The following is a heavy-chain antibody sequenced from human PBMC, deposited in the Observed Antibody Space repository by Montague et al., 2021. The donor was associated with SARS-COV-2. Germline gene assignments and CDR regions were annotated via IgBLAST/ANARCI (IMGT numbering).Heavy chain of an antibody. D-gene: IGHD6-13*01. CDR3: GRGISSWWAAGY. Sequence: SETLSLTCSVSGVSISSSNYYWGWVRQPPGKGLEWIGSVYYSRDTNYNPSLESRVTISVDTSKNQFSLRLSSATAADTAVYYCGRGISSWWAAGYWGQGILVTVSS. CDR1: GVSISSSNYY. CDR2: VYYSRDT. V-gene: IGHV4-39*01. J-gene: IGHJ4*02.